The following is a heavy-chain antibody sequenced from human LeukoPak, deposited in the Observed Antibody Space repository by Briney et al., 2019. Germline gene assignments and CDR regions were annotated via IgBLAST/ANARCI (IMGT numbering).Heavy chain of an antibody. J-gene: IGHJ3*02. CDR1: GFTFTSYA. V-gene: IGHV3-23*01. CDR3: AKVQTGSTEAFDI. CDR2: ISGSGDNS. D-gene: IGHD1-1*01. Sequence: GGSLRLSCVASGFTFTSYAMNWVRQAPGKGLEWVSAISGSGDNSNYADSVKGRFTISRDNSKNTLYLQMNSLRVEDTALYYCAKVQTGSTEAFDIWGQGTMVTVSS.